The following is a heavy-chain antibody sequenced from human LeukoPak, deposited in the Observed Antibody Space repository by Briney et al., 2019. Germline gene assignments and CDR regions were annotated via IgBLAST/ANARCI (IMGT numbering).Heavy chain of an antibody. J-gene: IGHJ4*02. Sequence: SVKVSCKASGATFTTYAIIWVRQAPGQGLEWMGGIIPVFGTANYAQRFQGRVTITTDESTSTAYMELTSLRSEDTAVYYCARGYCSTTSCFLDYWGQGTLVTVSS. CDR2: IIPVFGTA. CDR1: GATFTTYA. V-gene: IGHV1-69*05. D-gene: IGHD2-2*01. CDR3: ARGYCSTTSCFLDY.